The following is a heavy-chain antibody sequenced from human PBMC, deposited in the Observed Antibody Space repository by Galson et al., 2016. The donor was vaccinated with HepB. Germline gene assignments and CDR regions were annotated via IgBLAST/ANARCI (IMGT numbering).Heavy chain of an antibody. CDR2: INGPSTAT. V-gene: IGHV3-23*01. Sequence: SLRLSCAASGFSFSTYDMNWVRQAPGKGLEWVATINGPSTATPYADSVKGRFTVSRDNSRDTLYLQMTSLRAEDTAIYYCAKVVPTGGHFFDSWGQGSLATVSS. CDR1: GFSFSTYD. D-gene: IGHD6-6*01. J-gene: IGHJ4*02. CDR3: AKVVPTGGHFFDS.